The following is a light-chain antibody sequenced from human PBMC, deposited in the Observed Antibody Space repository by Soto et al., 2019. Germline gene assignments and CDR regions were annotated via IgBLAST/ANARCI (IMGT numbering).Light chain of an antibody. CDR2: EGS. J-gene: IGLJ1*01. CDR1: SSDVVFYNL. CDR3: CSYAGTNTYL. Sequence: QSALTQPASVSGSPGQSITISCTGTSSDVVFYNLVSWYQQHPGKAPKRMIYEGSKRPSGVSTRFSGSKSGNTASLTISGLQAEDEADYYCCSYAGTNTYLFGTATKLTVL. V-gene: IGLV2-23*01.